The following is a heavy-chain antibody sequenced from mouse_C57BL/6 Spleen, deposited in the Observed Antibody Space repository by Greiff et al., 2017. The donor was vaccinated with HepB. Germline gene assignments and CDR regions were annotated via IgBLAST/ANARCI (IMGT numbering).Heavy chain of an antibody. CDR3: ANGWGYAMDY. Sequence: VQLQQSGAELVKPGASVKISCKASGYAFSSYWMNWVQQRPGKGLEWIGQIYPGDGDTNYNGKFKGKATLTADKSSSTAYMQLSSLTSEDSAVYFCANGWGYAMDYWGQGTSVTVSS. J-gene: IGHJ4*01. CDR2: IYPGDGDT. V-gene: IGHV1-80*01. CDR1: GYAFSSYW. D-gene: IGHD2-2*01.